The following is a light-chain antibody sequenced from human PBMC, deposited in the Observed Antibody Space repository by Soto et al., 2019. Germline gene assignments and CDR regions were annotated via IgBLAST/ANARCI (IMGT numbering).Light chain of an antibody. V-gene: IGLV2-8*01. CDR2: AND. CDR1: SSDVGGYNY. Sequence: QSVLTQPPSASGSPGQSVTISCTGTSSDVGGYNYVSWYQQLPGTAPKLLIFANDNRPSGVPDRFSGSKSGTSASLAITGLQAEDEADYYSHSYDSSLRESIFGGGTQLTVL. CDR3: HSYDSSLRESI. J-gene: IGLJ7*01.